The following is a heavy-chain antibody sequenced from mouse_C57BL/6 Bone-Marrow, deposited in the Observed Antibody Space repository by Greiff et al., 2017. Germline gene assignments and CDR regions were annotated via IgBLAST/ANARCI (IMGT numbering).Heavy chain of an antibody. CDR3: ARGYYYGSREGYFDV. V-gene: IGHV3-6*01. D-gene: IGHD1-1*01. CDR2: ISYDGSN. J-gene: IGHJ1*03. Sequence: EVKLQESGPGLVKPSQSLSLTCSVTGYSITSGYYWNWIRQFPGNKLEWMGYISYDGSNNYNPSHKNRISITRDTSKNQFFLKLNSVTTEDTATYYCARGYYYGSREGYFDVWGTGTTVTVSS. CDR1: GYSITSGYY.